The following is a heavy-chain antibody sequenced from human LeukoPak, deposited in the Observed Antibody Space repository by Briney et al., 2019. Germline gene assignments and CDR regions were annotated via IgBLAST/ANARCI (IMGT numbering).Heavy chain of an antibody. D-gene: IGHD5-24*01. V-gene: IGHV4-31*03. CDR3: ARGRYNYGDNGGYFDY. CDR1: GGSISSGTYY. CDR2: IYYSGNT. Sequence: SETLSLTCTVSGGSISSGTYYWSWIRQHPGKGLEWIGYIYYSGNTYYNPSLKSRLTISEDTSKNQFSLKLSSVTAADTAVYYCARGRYNYGDNGGYFDYWGQGTLVTVSS. J-gene: IGHJ4*02.